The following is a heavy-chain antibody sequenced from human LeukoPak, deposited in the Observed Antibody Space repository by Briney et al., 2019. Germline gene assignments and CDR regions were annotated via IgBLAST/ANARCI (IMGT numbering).Heavy chain of an antibody. J-gene: IGHJ4*02. CDR3: AKYYGSGSPYFDY. D-gene: IGHD3-10*01. Sequence: GGSLRLSCAASGFTFSDYAMTWVRQAPGKGLEWVSSISGSGGNTYYADFVKGRFTISRDNSKNTLYLQMSSLRAEDTAVYYCAKYYGSGSPYFDYWGQGTLVTVSS. CDR2: ISGSGGNT. V-gene: IGHV3-23*01. CDR1: GFTFSDYA.